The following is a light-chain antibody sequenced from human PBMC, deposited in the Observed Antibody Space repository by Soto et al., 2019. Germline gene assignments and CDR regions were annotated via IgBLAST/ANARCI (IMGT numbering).Light chain of an antibody. CDR2: AAS. Sequence: DIQMTQSPSSLSASVGDRVTITCRASQSISSYLNWYQQKPGKAPKLLIYAASSLHSGVPSRFSGSGSGTDFTLTISSLQPEDFATYYCQPSYSTPLTFGQGTKLEIK. J-gene: IGKJ2*01. CDR3: QPSYSTPLT. V-gene: IGKV1-39*01. CDR1: QSISSY.